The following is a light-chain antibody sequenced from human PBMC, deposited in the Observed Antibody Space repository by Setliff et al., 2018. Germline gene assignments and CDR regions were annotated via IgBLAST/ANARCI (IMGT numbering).Light chain of an antibody. Sequence: SYELTQSPSVSVSPGQTARITCSGETLAKQYAYWYQQRPGQAPVLIIYKDTERSSGIPERFSGSSAGTIVTLTISGVQAEDEADYYCQSADTSGTYVFGPGTKVTVL. CDR1: TLAKQY. CDR3: QSADTSGTYV. V-gene: IGLV3-25*03. J-gene: IGLJ1*01. CDR2: KDT.